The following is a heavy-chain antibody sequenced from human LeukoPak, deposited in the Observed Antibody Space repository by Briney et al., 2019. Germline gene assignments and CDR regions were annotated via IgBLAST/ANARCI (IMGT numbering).Heavy chain of an antibody. CDR3: ARGGPRYFDY. CDR2: TYYRSKWYN. J-gene: IGHJ4*02. D-gene: IGHD3-16*01. Sequence: SQTLSLTCAISGDSVPSNSATWNWISQSPSRGLEWLGRTYYRSKWYNDYAVSVNSRITINPDTSNNQFSLQLNSVTPEDTAVYYCARGGPRYFDYWGQGTLITVSS. V-gene: IGHV6-1*01. CDR1: GDSVPSNSAT.